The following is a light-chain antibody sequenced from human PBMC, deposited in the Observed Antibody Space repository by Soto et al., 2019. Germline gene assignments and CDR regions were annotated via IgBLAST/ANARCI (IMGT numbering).Light chain of an antibody. J-gene: IGLJ3*02. CDR3: AAWDDSLSGPV. V-gene: IGLV1-47*02. CDR2: NNN. CDR1: TSNLGSHF. Sequence: QSVLTQPPSASGTPRQRVTISCSGSTSNLGSHFVYWYQQLPGTAPKLLIYNNNQRPSGVPDRFSGSKSGTSASLAISGLRSDDESDYYCAAWDDSLSGPVFGGGTKLTVL.